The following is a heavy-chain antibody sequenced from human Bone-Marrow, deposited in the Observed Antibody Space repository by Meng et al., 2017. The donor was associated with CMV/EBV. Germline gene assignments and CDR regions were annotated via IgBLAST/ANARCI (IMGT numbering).Heavy chain of an antibody. CDR1: GGTFSSYA. J-gene: IGHJ4*02. CDR3: ARRSRDGYNYDYFDY. V-gene: IGHV1-69*10. Sequence: SVKVSCKASGGTFSSYAISWVRQAPGQGLEWMGGIIPILGIANYAQKFQGRVTITADKSTSTAYMELSSLRSEDTAVYYCARRSRDGYNYDYFDYWGQGTLATFSS. D-gene: IGHD5-24*01. CDR2: IIPILGIA.